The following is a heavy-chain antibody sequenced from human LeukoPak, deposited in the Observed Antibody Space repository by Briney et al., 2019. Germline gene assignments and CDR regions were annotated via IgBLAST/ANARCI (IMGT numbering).Heavy chain of an antibody. CDR3: ARDRGYYDSNPHYYFDY. D-gene: IGHD3-22*01. Sequence: ASVKVSCKASGYTFTSYYMHWVRQAPGQGLEWMGIINPSGGSTSYAQKFQGRVTMTRDTPTSTVYMELSSLRSEDTAVYYCARDRGYYDSNPHYYFDYWGQGTLVTVSS. CDR2: INPSGGST. CDR1: GYTFTSYY. V-gene: IGHV1-46*01. J-gene: IGHJ4*02.